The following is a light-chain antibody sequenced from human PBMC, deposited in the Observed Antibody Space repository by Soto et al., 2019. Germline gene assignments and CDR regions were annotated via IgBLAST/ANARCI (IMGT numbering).Light chain of an antibody. CDR1: QSISSW. CDR3: QQYNSYSRT. V-gene: IGKV1-5*01. Sequence: DIQMTQSPSTLSASVGNRVTITCRASQSISSWLAWYQQKPGKAPKILIYDASSLESGVPSRFSGSGSGTEFTLTISRLQPDDFATYYCQQYNSYSRTFGQGTKVDIK. J-gene: IGKJ1*01. CDR2: DAS.